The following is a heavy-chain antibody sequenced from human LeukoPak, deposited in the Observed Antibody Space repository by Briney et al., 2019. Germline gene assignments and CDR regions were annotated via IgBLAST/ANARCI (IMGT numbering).Heavy chain of an antibody. Sequence: PSQTLSLTCTVSGGSISSGDYYWSWIRQPPGKGLEWIGYIYYSRSTYYNPSLKSRVTISVDTSKNQFSLKLSSVTAADTAVYYCARDPGDLHYYYYAMDVWGQGTTVTVSS. V-gene: IGHV4-30-4*01. CDR3: ARDPGDLHYYYYAMDV. CDR2: IYYSRST. J-gene: IGHJ6*02. D-gene: IGHD2-21*02. CDR1: GGSISSGDYY.